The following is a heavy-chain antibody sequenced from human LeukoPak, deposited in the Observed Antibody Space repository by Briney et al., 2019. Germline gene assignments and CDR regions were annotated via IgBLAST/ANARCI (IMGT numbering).Heavy chain of an antibody. CDR3: ARGSGYGYLDY. V-gene: IGHV3-21*01. Sequence: RGSLRLSCAASGFTFSSYSMNWVRQAPGKALEWVSSISSSSSYIYYADSVKGRFTISRDNAKNSLYLQMNSLRAEDTAVYYCARGSGYGYLDYWGQGTLVTVSS. D-gene: IGHD5-12*01. CDR1: GFTFSSYS. CDR2: ISSSSSYI. J-gene: IGHJ4*02.